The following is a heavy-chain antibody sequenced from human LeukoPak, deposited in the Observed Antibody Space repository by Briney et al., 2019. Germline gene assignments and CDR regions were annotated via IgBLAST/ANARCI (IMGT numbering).Heavy chain of an antibody. D-gene: IGHD1-26*01. V-gene: IGHV4-59*01. Sequence: TSSETLSLTCTVSGGSMSSYFWSWIRQPPGKGLEWIGYIYYSGGTNYNPSLKSRVTISVDTSKNQFSLKLSSVTAADTAVYYCARERVGAAIGFDNWGQGTPVTVSS. CDR2: IYYSGGT. CDR1: GGSMSSYF. J-gene: IGHJ4*02. CDR3: ARERVGAAIGFDN.